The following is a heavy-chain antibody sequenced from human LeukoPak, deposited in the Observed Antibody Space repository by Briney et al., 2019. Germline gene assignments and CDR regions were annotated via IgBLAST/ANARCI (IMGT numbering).Heavy chain of an antibody. CDR2: IKQDGSEK. CDR1: GFTFSSYW. J-gene: IGHJ4*02. V-gene: IGHV3-7*03. CDR3: ASGGIYYGAAFDF. Sequence: LSGGSLRLSCAASGFTFSSYWMSWVRQAPGKGLEWVANIKQDGSEKYYVDSVKGRFTISRDNAKNSLYLQMNSLRAEDTALYYCASGGIYYGAAFDFWGQGGLVTVSS. D-gene: IGHD1-26*01.